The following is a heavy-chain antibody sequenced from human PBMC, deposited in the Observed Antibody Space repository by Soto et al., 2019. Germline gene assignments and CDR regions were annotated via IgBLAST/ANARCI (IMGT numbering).Heavy chain of an antibody. CDR1: GFTFSSYD. D-gene: IGHD2-2*02. CDR3: ARGRYCSSTSCYTRRGWFDP. Sequence: GGSLRLSCAASGFTFSSYDMHWVRQATGKGLEWVSAIGTAGDTYYPGSVKGRFTISRENAKNSLYLQMNSLRAGDTAVYYCARGRYCSSTSCYTRRGWFDPWGQGTLVTSPQ. V-gene: IGHV3-13*04. CDR2: IGTAGDT. J-gene: IGHJ5*02.